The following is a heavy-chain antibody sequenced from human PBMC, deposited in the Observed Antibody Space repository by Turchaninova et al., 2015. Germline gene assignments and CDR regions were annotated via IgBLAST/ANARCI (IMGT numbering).Heavy chain of an antibody. CDR1: GYSFTNYW. CDR2: IYPDDADT. CDR3: ARSGYTLGATLFY. V-gene: IGHV5-51*01. D-gene: IGHD6-25*01. Sequence: VQLVQSGAEVKKHGESLKISCKGSGYSFTNYWIGWVRQMPGKGLEWMGIIYPDDADTRYSPSFQGQVTISADKSISTAYLQLSSLKASDSAMYYCARSGYTLGATLFYWGQGTLVTVSS. J-gene: IGHJ4*02.